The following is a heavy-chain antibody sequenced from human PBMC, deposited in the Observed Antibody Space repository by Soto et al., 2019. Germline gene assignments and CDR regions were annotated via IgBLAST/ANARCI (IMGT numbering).Heavy chain of an antibody. J-gene: IGHJ4*02. CDR3: ARTAAGGTIFGVAYYFDY. V-gene: IGHV1-18*01. CDR1: GYTFTSYG. CDR2: ISAYNGNT. D-gene: IGHD3-3*01. Sequence: QVQLVQSGAEVKKPGASVKVSCKASGYTFTSYGISGVRQAPGQGLEWRGGISAYNGNTNYAQKLQGRVTMTTDTSTSTAYMELRSLRSDDTAVYYCARTAAGGTIFGVAYYFDYWGQGTLVTVSS.